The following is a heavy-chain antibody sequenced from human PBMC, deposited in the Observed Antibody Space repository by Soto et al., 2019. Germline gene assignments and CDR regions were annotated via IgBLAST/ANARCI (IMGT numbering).Heavy chain of an antibody. CDR3: ARSGSYDYVWGSYQNNWFDP. V-gene: IGHV4-31*03. J-gene: IGHJ5*02. D-gene: IGHD3-16*02. CDR2: IYYSGST. Sequence: QVQLQESGPGLVKPSQTLSLTCTVSGGSISSGGYYWSWIRQHPGKGLEWIGYIYYSGSTYYNPSLKSRVTISVDTSKNQFSPKLSSVTAADTAVYYCARSGSYDYVWGSYQNNWFDPWGQGTLVTVSS. CDR1: GGSISSGGYY.